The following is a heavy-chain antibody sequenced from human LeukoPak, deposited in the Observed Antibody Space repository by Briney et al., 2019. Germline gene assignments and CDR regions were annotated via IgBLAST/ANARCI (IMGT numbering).Heavy chain of an antibody. CDR2: ISAYNGNA. Sequence: ASVKVSCKASGCTFTSYGISWVRQAPGQGLEWMGWISAYNGNANYAQKLQGRVTMSTERSTSTAYMELRSLRSDDTAMYYCARVWSRALGAGTAGDYFDWWGQGTLVTVSS. V-gene: IGHV1-18*01. CDR1: GCTFTSYG. J-gene: IGHJ4*02. CDR3: ARVWSRALGAGTAGDYFDW. D-gene: IGHD2-21*01.